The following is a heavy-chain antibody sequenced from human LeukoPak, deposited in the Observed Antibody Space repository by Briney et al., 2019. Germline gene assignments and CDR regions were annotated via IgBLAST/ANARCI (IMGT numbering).Heavy chain of an antibody. CDR3: ARVVNRAWFDP. V-gene: IGHV4-61*08. D-gene: IGHD4-23*01. Sequence: SETLSLTCTVSGGSISSGGYYWSWIRQHPGKGLEWIGYIYFSGSTNCNPSLKSRVTLSVDTSKNQFSLKLTSVTAADTAVYYCARVVNRAWFDPWGQGTLVTVSS. J-gene: IGHJ5*02. CDR1: GGSISSGGYY. CDR2: IYFSGST.